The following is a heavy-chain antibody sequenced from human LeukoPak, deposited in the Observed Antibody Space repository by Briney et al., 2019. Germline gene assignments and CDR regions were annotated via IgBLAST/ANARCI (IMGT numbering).Heavy chain of an antibody. CDR1: GYSFTSYW. Sequence: GESLKISCKGSGYSFTSYWIGWVRQMPGKGLEWMGIIYPGDSDTRYSPSFQGQVTISADKSISTAYLQWSSLKASDTAMYYCASGSPNCGGDCYYFDYWGHGTLVTVS. V-gene: IGHV5-51*01. D-gene: IGHD2-21*02. CDR3: ASGSPNCGGDCYYFDY. CDR2: IYPGDSDT. J-gene: IGHJ4*01.